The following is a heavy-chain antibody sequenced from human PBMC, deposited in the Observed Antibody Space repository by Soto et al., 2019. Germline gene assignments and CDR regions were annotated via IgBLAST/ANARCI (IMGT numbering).Heavy chain of an antibody. V-gene: IGHV3-66*04. Sequence: EVQLVESGGGLVQPGGSLRLSCAASGVTVSNNYMSWVRKAPGKGLEWVSVIYSGGSTYYADSVKGRFTISRDHSKNTRYLQMNSLRAEDTAVYYCARRGYNYGGGCFDFWGQGTLVTVSS. J-gene: IGHJ4*02. CDR1: GVTVSNNY. CDR2: IYSGGST. CDR3: ARRGYNYGGGCFDF. D-gene: IGHD5-18*01.